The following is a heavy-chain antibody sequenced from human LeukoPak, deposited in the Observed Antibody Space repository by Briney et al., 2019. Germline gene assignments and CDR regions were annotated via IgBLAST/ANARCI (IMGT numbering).Heavy chain of an antibody. CDR2: ITDSGDVT. CDR3: AKGQTGAPSFYYFFYLDG. D-gene: IGHD2-8*02. Sequence: PGGSLRLSCAASGFTFRGYAMAGVRQAPGKGLEWVSSITDSGDVTYYTDSVKGRFTISRDNSKSTLYLQMNSLTAEDTALYFCAKGQTGAPSFYYFFYLDGWGKGSTVIVSS. J-gene: IGHJ6*03. CDR1: GFTFRGYA. V-gene: IGHV3-23*01.